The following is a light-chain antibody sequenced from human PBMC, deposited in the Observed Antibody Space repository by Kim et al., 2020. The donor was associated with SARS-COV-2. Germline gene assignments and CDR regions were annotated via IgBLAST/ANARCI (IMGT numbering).Light chain of an antibody. J-gene: IGKJ4*01. CDR3: QQYNNLPLS. CDR2: DAS. CDR1: QDIRNS. V-gene: IGKV1-33*01. Sequence: ASVGDRVTMTCQASQDIRNSLNWYQQKPGKAPKLLIYDASNLKTGVPSRFSGSGSGTHFTFSISSLQPEDIATYYCQQYNNLPLSFGGGTKVDIK.